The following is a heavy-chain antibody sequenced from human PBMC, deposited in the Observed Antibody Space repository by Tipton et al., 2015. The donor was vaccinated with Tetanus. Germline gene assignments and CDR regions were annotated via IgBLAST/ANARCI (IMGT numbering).Heavy chain of an antibody. CDR3: AKEALGVLNL. D-gene: IGHD1-14*01. Sequence: SLRLSCAGSGFTFSDYSMNWVRQAPGNGLEWVAAISGSRLTPYYADSVKGRFTISRDNSKNTLSLQLNSLRADDTAIYYCAKEALGVLNLWGNGTTVIVSS. CDR1: GFTFSDYS. CDR2: ISGSRLTP. V-gene: IGHV3-23*01. J-gene: IGHJ6*04.